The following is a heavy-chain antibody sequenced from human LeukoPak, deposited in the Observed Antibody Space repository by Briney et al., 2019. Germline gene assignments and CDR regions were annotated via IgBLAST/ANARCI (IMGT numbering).Heavy chain of an antibody. D-gene: IGHD2-15*01. CDR3: AREVVSSGGSCYLCHWFDP. V-gene: IGHV3-48*03. CDR2: ISSSGSTI. Sequence: GGSLRLSCAASGFTFSSYEMNWVRQAPGKGREWVSYISSSGSTIYYADSVKGRFTISRDNAKNSLYLQMNSLRAEDTAVYYCAREVVSSGGSCYLCHWFDPWGQGTLVTVSS. CDR1: GFTFSSYE. J-gene: IGHJ5*02.